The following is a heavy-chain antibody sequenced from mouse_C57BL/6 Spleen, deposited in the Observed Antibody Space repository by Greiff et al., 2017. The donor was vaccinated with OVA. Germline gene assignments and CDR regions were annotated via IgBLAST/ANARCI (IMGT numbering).Heavy chain of an antibody. J-gene: IGHJ2*01. D-gene: IGHD1-1*01. CDR1: GFNIKDYY. Sequence: VQLQQSGAELVKPGASVKLSCTASGFNIKDYYMPWVKQRTEQGLAWIGRIDPEDGETKYAPKFQGKATITADTSSNTAYRQLSSLPSEDTAVYYCARGTTLVASDYWCQGTTLTVSS. CDR3: ARGTTLVASDY. CDR2: IDPEDGET. V-gene: IGHV14-2*01.